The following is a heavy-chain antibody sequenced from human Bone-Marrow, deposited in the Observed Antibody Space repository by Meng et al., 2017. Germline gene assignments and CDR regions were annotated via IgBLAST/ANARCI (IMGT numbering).Heavy chain of an antibody. V-gene: IGHV3-30*01. J-gene: IGHJ6*01. D-gene: IGHD3-10*01. CDR3: ARDTHLDGSGRLMDV. CDR1: GFTFSSYA. Sequence: GGSLRLSCAASGFTFSSYAMHWVRQAPGKGLEWVAVISYDGSNKYYADSVKGRFTISRDNSKNTLYLQMNSLRAEDTAVYYCARDTHLDGSGRLMDVWGQGTTVTCFS. CDR2: ISYDGSNK.